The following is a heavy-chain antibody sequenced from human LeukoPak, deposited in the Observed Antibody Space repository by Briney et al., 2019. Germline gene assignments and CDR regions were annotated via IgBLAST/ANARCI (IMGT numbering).Heavy chain of an antibody. D-gene: IGHD6-13*01. CDR2: ICYSGST. V-gene: IGHV4-39*01. Sequence: PSETLSLTCTVSGGSISSSSYCWGWIRQPPGKGLEWIGSICYSGSTYYNPSLKSRVTISVDTSQKQFSLKLSSVTAADTAVYYCHIAAHYYYMDVWGKGTTVTISS. J-gene: IGHJ6*03. CDR3: HIAAHYYYMDV. CDR1: GGSISSSSYC.